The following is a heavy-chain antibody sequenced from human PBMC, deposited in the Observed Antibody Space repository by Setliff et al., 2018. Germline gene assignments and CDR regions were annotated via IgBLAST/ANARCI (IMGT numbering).Heavy chain of an antibody. J-gene: IGHJ6*02. D-gene: IGHD2-21*01. CDR3: AKDFFEVVIALHGMDV. Sequence: GGSLRLSCAASGFVFGTYGMHWVRQAPGKGLDWVASVRFDGSYKFYADSVKGRFTISRDNSKNILSLQMNSLRGEDTAVYYCAKDFFEVVIALHGMDVWGQGTTVTVSS. CDR2: VRFDGSYK. CDR1: GFVFGTYG. V-gene: IGHV3-30*02.